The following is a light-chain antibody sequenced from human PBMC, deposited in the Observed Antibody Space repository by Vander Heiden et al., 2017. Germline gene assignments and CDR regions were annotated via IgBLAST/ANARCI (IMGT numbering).Light chain of an antibody. CDR3: QQYYTTLT. J-gene: IGKJ5*01. V-gene: IGKV4-1*01. CDR1: QSVLYSSNNKNY. Sequence: DIVMTQSPDSLAVSLGERAPLNCKSSQSVLYSSNNKNYLAWYRQKPGQPPELLIYWASTRESGVPDRFSGSGSGTDFTLTISSLQAEDVAVYYCQQYYTTLTFGQGTRLEIK. CDR2: WAS.